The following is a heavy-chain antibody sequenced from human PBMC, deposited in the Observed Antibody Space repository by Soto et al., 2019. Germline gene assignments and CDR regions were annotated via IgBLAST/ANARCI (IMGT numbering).Heavy chain of an antibody. CDR2: IIPIFGTA. V-gene: IGHV1-69*06. J-gene: IGHJ6*02. Sequence: SVKVSCKSSGGTFSIYAISWVRQAPGQGLEWMGGIIPIFGTANYAQKFQGRVTITADKSTSTAYMELSSLRSEDTAVYYCARDLGAAGYGMDVWGQGTTVTVSS. D-gene: IGHD6-13*01. CDR3: ARDLGAAGYGMDV. CDR1: GGTFSIYA.